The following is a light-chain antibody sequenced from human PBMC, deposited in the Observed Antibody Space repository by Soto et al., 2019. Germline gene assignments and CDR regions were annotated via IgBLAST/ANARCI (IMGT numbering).Light chain of an antibody. CDR3: QHYGSSPYT. V-gene: IGKV3-20*01. J-gene: IGKJ2*01. Sequence: EIVLRQSPGTPSLSPGERATLSCRASQSVSSSYLAWYQQRPGQAPRLLIYGASSRATGIPDRFSGSGSGTDFPLTIGRLEPEDSAVYYCQHYGSSPYTFGQGTKLEIK. CDR1: QSVSSSY. CDR2: GAS.